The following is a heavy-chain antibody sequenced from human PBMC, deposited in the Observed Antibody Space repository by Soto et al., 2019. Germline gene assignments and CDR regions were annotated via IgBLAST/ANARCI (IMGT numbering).Heavy chain of an antibody. Sequence: SETLSLTCTVSGGSISSGGYYWSWIRQPPGKGLEWIGYIYYSGSTNYNPSLKSRVTISVDTSKNQFSLNLNSVTAADTAVYYCARLYCSSTNCYLDPWGQGILVTVSS. CDR2: IYYSGST. D-gene: IGHD2-2*01. CDR3: ARLYCSSTNCYLDP. CDR1: GGSISSGGYY. J-gene: IGHJ5*02. V-gene: IGHV4-61*08.